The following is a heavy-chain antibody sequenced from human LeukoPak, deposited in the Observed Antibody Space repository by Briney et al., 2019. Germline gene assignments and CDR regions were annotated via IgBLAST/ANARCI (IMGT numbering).Heavy chain of an antibody. CDR2: ISYDGSNK. V-gene: IGHV3-30*04. J-gene: IGHJ4*02. CDR1: GFTFSSYA. D-gene: IGHD5-24*01. Sequence: PGGSLRLSCAASGFTFSSYAMHWVRQAPGKGLEWVAVISYDGSNKYYADSVKGRFTISRDNSKNTLYLQMNSLRAEDTAVYYCAREPEMATIDYWGQGTLVTVSS. CDR3: AREPEMATIDY.